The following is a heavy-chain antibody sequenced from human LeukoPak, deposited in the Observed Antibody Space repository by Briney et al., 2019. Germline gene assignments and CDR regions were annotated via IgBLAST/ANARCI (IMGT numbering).Heavy chain of an antibody. V-gene: IGHV1-46*01. CDR1: GYTFTTYA. CDR3: ARGRNDGSGSSPDAFDI. CDR2: INPSGGST. Sequence: ASVKVSCKASGYTFTTYAMHWVRQAPGQGLEWMAIINPSGGSTNYAQNFQGRVTVTRDTSSSTVYMDLSSLRSEDTAVYYCARGRNDGSGSSPDAFDIWGQGTMVTVSS. D-gene: IGHD3-22*01. J-gene: IGHJ3*02.